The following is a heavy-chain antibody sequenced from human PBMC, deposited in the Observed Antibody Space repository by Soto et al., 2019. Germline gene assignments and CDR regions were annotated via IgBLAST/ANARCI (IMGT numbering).Heavy chain of an antibody. J-gene: IGHJ6*03. CDR2: ISSSSSTI. CDR3: ARVGGSPRDYYYYYYMDV. V-gene: IGHV3-48*01. Sequence: GGSLRLSCAASGFTFSSYSMNWVRQAPGKGLEWVSYISSSSSTIYYADSVKGRFTISRDNAKNSLYLQMNSLRAEDTAVYYCARVGGSPRDYYYYYYMDVWGKGTTVTVSS. CDR1: GFTFSSYS. D-gene: IGHD3-16*01.